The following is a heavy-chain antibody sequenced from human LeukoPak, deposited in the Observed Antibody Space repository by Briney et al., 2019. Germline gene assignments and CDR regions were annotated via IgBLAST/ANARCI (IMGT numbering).Heavy chain of an antibody. CDR2: ISTYNDNT. D-gene: IGHD3-16*02. J-gene: IGHJ4*02. CDR1: GYTFTGYY. V-gene: IGHV1-18*04. Sequence: ASVKVSCKASGYTFTGYYMHWVRQAPGQGLEWMGWISTYNDNTNYAQKLQGRVTMTTDTSTSTAYMELRSLRSDDTAVYYCAREGLTFGGVIVRYFDYWGQGTLVTVSS. CDR3: AREGLTFGGVIVRYFDY.